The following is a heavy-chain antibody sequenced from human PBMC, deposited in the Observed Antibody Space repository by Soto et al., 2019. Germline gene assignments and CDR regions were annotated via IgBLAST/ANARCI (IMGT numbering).Heavy chain of an antibody. J-gene: IGHJ4*02. CDR2: ITSSSSHI. Sequence: EVQLVETGGGLVKPGGSLRLSCAASGFTFSSYSMNWVRQAPGKGLEWVSSITSSSSHIYYADSVKGRFTISRANARNSLYLQMNSLRAADTAGYYCARGAHSSSWFFLDYWGQGTLVTVSS. CDR1: GFTFSSYS. CDR3: ARGAHSSSWFFLDY. D-gene: IGHD6-13*01. V-gene: IGHV3-21*01.